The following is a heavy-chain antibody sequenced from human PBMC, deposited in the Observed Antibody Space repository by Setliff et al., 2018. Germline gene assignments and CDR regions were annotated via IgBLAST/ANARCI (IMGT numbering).Heavy chain of an antibody. CDR2: IYSSGST. J-gene: IGHJ4*02. Sequence: SETLSLTCSVSGGSISIYFWSWIRQPPGKGLEWIGYIYSSGSTYYNPSLKSRVSISVDTSKNQFSLKLSSVTAADTAVYYCARESRYYYDNLGTLDYWGQGTLVTVSS. V-gene: IGHV4-4*09. CDR3: ARESRYYYDNLGTLDY. D-gene: IGHD3-22*01. CDR1: GGSISIYF.